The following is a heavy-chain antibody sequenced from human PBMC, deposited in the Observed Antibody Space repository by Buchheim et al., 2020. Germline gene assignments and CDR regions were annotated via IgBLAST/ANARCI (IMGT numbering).Heavy chain of an antibody. Sequence: EVQLVESGGGSVQPGGSLRLSCVASGFSFSNYNMHWIRQVPGKGLAWVSRINENGDVTTYADSVRGRFTISRDNAKNPVHLQMNSLRAEDTAVYFCARDRSWVIYDYWGLGTL. D-gene: IGHD1-26*01. J-gene: IGHJ4*01. V-gene: IGHV3-74*03. CDR1: GFSFSNYN. CDR3: ARDRSWVIYDY. CDR2: INENGDVT.